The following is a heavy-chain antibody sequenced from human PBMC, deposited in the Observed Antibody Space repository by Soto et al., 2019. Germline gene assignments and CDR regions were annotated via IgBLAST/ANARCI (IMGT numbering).Heavy chain of an antibody. CDR1: GFTFSDHA. CDR2: ISGGGTGA. CDR3: AMDLWWDTH. V-gene: IGHV3-23*01. Sequence: EVQLLESGGGLVQPGGSLRLSCTASGFTFSDHAMTWVRQAPGKGLEWLSGISGGGTGAYYADSVKGRFTVSRDNSNNTVFLQMDSLRVEDTAVYNCAMDLWWDTHWGQGTLVTVSS. J-gene: IGHJ4*02. D-gene: IGHD1-26*01.